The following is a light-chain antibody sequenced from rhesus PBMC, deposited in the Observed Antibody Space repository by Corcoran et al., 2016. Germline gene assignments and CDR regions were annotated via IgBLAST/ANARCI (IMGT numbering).Light chain of an antibody. Sequence: DIVMTQSPDSLAVFLGERVTINCKSSQSLLYSSNNKNYLAWYQQKPGQAPKLLIYWASTRESGVPNRFSGGGSGTDFTLPISGLQAEDVAVYYCQQYYSSPYSFGQGTKVEIK. J-gene: IGKJ2*01. CDR1: QSLLYSSNNKNY. CDR2: WAS. V-gene: IGKV4-1*01. CDR3: QQYYSSPYS.